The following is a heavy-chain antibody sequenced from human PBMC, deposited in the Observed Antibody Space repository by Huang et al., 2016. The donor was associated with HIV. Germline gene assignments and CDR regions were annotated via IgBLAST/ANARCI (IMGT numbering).Heavy chain of an antibody. V-gene: IGHV1-18*01. CDR1: GYTFSSFG. Sequence: QVQLVQSGAEVKKPGASVKVSCKASGYTFSSFGISWVRQAPGQGLEWVGWISVYNGNTKCAQKFQGRLTMTTDTSTSTAYMELRSLRSDDTAVYYGARGGGIQLWLLGYYYMDVWGNGTTVTVSS. CDR3: ARGGGIQLWLLGYYYMDV. D-gene: IGHD5-18*01. CDR2: ISVYNGNT. J-gene: IGHJ6*03.